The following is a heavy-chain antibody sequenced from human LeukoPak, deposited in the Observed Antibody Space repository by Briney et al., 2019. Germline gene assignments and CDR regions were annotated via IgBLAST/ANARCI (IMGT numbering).Heavy chain of an antibody. CDR1: RGSLSSNSNY. V-gene: IGHV4-39*01. CDR2: VYYSGST. J-gene: IGHJ5*02. D-gene: IGHD3-10*01. CDR3: AILGMGSS. Sequence: PSETLSLTCTVSRGSLSSNSNYWGWIRQPPGRGLEWIGSVYYSGSTYYNPSLKSRVTISVDPSKSQFSLKLNSVTAADTAVYFCAILGMGSSWGQGTLVTVSS.